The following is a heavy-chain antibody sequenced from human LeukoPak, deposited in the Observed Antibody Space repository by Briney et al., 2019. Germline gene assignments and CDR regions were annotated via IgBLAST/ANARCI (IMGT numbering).Heavy chain of an antibody. CDR3: ATDSGSYLGYFDY. J-gene: IGHJ4*02. V-gene: IGHV1-46*01. Sequence: ASVKVSCKASGYTFTSYYMHWARQAPGQGLEWMGIINPSGGSTSYAQKFQGRVTMTRDTSTSTVYMELSSLRSEDTAVYYCATDSGSYLGYFDYWGQGTLVTVSS. D-gene: IGHD1-26*01. CDR1: GYTFTSYY. CDR2: INPSGGST.